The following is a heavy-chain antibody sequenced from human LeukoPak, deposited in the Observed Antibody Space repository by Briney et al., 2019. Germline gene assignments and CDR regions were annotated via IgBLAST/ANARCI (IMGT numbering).Heavy chain of an antibody. CDR3: ARDGASRDGYNFGLNWFDP. CDR2: IFHSGST. Sequence: SETLSLTCSVSGYSISSGFYWGWIRQPPGKGLEWIGSIFHSGSTYYNPSLKSRVTISVDTSKNQFSLKLSSVTAADTAVYYCARDGASRDGYNFGLNWFDPWGQGTLVTVSS. CDR1: GYSISSGFY. D-gene: IGHD5-24*01. V-gene: IGHV4-38-2*02. J-gene: IGHJ5*02.